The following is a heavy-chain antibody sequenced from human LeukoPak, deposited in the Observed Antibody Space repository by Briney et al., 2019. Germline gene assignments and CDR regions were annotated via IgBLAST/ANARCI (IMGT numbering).Heavy chain of an antibody. CDR1: GFTFSSYW. CDR3: ARDGIVGAVYYYYMDV. Sequence: PGGSLRLSCAASGFTFSSYWMSWVRQAPGKGLEWVANIKQDGSEKYYVDSVKGRFTISRDNAKNSLYLQMNSLRAEDTAVYYCARDGIVGAVYYYYMDVWGKGTTVTVSS. D-gene: IGHD1-26*01. J-gene: IGHJ6*03. V-gene: IGHV3-7*01. CDR2: IKQDGSEK.